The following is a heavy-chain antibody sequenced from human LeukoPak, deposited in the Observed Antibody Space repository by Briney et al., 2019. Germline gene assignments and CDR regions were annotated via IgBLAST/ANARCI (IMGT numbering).Heavy chain of an antibody. J-gene: IGHJ6*03. D-gene: IGHD3-3*01. CDR2: VYYSVST. V-gene: IGHV4-59*08. CDR3: ARQESGPYHYMDV. Sequence: SETLSLTCTVSGGSLSSYHWTWIRQAPGKGLEWIGYVYYSVSTNYNPSLKSRVSISQDTSKNQVSLKLSSVTAADTAVYYCARQESGPYHYMDVWGKGTTVTVSS. CDR1: GGSLSSYH.